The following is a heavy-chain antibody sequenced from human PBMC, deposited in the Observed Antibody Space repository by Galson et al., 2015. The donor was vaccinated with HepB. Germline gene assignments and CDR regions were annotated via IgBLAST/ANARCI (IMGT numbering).Heavy chain of an antibody. CDR2: IRSKANSYAT. D-gene: IGHD6-13*01. V-gene: IGHV3-73*01. CDR1: GFTFSGSA. J-gene: IGHJ3*02. Sequence: SLRLSCAASGFTFSGSAMHWVRQASGKGLEWVGRIRSKANSYATAYAASVKGRFTISRDDSKNTAYLQMNSLKTEDTAVYYCTRLRYSSSWYLDLDAFDIWGQGTMVTVSS. CDR3: TRLRYSSSWYLDLDAFDI.